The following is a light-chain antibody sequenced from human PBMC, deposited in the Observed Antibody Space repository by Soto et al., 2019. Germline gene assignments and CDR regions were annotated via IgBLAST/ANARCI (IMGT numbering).Light chain of an antibody. J-gene: IGKJ2*01. V-gene: IGKV3D-15*01. CDR2: GAS. CDR1: QSVRTN. Sequence: EIVVTQSPASLSVSPGERATLSCRARQSVRTNLAWYQKKPGQAPRLLIYGASTRATGIPGRFSGSGSGTDFTLSISSLQSEDFAVYYCQQYNNWPMYTFGQGTKLEIK. CDR3: QQYNNWPMYT.